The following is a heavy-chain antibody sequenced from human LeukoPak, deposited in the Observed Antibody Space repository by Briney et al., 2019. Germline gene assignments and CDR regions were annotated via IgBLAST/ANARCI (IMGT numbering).Heavy chain of an antibody. J-gene: IGHJ4*02. CDR3: ARRRILTGYVDY. D-gene: IGHD3-9*01. CDR1: GGSFSSHY. Sequence: PSETLSLTCSVSGGSFSSHYWSWIRQPPGKGLEWIGYIYCSGSTNYNPSLKSRVTISVDTSKNQFSLKLSSVTAADTAVYYCARRRILTGYVDYWGQGTLVTVSS. CDR2: IYCSGST. V-gene: IGHV4-59*11.